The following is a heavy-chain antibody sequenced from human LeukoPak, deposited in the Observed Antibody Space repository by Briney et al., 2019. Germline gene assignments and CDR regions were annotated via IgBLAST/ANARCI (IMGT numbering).Heavy chain of an antibody. CDR3: ARFSLYDNSMHYLDY. V-gene: IGHV4-59*08. Sequence: SETLSLTCTVCGGYVSGYYWSWIRQPPGKGLEYIGYIYYSGTTNYSPSLQSRVTISVDASKNQFSLELSSATVADTAVYYCARFSLYDNSMHYLDYWGQGTLVTVSS. CDR2: IYYSGTT. D-gene: IGHD3-22*01. J-gene: IGHJ4*02. CDR1: GGYVSGYY.